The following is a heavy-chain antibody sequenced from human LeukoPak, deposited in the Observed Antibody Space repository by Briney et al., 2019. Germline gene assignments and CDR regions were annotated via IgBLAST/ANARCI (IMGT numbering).Heavy chain of an antibody. D-gene: IGHD2-2*02. CDR3: ARVAYCGSTSCYSSFDY. Sequence: ASVKVSCKASGGTFSSYAISWVRQAPGQGLEWMGGIIPIFGTANYAQKFQGRVTITADESTSTAYMELSSLRSEDTAVYYCARVAYCGSTSCYSSFDYWGQGTLVTVSS. CDR2: IIPIFGTA. J-gene: IGHJ4*02. CDR1: GGTFSSYA. V-gene: IGHV1-69*13.